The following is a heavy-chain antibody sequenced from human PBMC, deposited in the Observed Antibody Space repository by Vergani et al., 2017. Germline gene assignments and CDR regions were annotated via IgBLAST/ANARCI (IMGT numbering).Heavy chain of an antibody. V-gene: IGHV3-9*01. D-gene: IGHD2-2*01. Sequence: EVQLVESGGDLVQPGGSLRLSCEVSGFTFDDYAMHWVRQAPGKGLEWVSGISWNSGSIGYADSVKGRFTISRDNAKNSLYLQMNSLRAEDTALYYCAKSPAVPDYFDYWGQGTLVTVSS. CDR2: ISWNSGSI. J-gene: IGHJ4*02. CDR1: GFTFDDYA. CDR3: AKSPAVPDYFDY.